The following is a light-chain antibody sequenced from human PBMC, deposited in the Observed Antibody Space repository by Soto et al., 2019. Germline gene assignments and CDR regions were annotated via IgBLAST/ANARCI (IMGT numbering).Light chain of an antibody. CDR3: QESFSTLWGT. V-gene: IGKV1-39*01. CDR2: GAS. J-gene: IGKJ1*01. CDR1: QSINNC. Sequence: DIQLTQSPASLSASVGDRVTITCLTSQSINNCLNWYQQKPGKAPNVLIYGASSLQSGVPLRFSGSGFGTDFTLTISSLQPEDFATYYCQESFSTLWGTCGQGTKVDIK.